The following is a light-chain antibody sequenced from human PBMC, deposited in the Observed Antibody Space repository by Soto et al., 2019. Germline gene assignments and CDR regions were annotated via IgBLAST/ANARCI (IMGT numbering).Light chain of an antibody. CDR1: QGIETY. J-gene: IGKJ2*01. CDR2: AAS. Sequence: DIQMTQSPSSLSASVGDRVSITCRTSQGIETYWNWYQQKSGKAPKLLIYAASSLQSGVPSRFSGSGSGTDFTLTISSLQPEDFANYYCQQSYSTPYTFGQGTKVEI. CDR3: QQSYSTPYT. V-gene: IGKV1-39*01.